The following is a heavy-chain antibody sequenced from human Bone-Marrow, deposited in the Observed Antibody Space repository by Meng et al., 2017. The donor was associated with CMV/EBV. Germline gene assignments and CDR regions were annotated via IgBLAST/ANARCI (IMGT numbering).Heavy chain of an antibody. CDR1: GGTFSSYA. V-gene: IGHV1-69*05. CDR3: ARASKGVGDYYGMDV. D-gene: IGHD1-26*01. J-gene: IGHJ6*02. Sequence: SVKVSCKASGGTFSSYAISWVRQAPGQGLEWMGGIIPIFGTANYAQKFQGRVTITTDESTSTAYMELSSLRSEDTAVYYCARASKGVGDYYGMDVWGQGTMVTFSS. CDR2: IIPIFGTA.